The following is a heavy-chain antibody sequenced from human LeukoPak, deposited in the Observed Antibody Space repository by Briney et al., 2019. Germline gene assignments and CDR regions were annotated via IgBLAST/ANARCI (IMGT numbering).Heavy chain of an antibody. Sequence: ASVKVSCKASGYTFTGYYRHWVRQAPGQGLEWMGRINPNSGGTNYAQKFQGRVTMTRDTSISTAYMELSRLRSDDTSVYYCAGLAMANYYYIDVWGKGTTVTVSS. CDR1: GYTFTGYY. CDR2: INPNSGGT. CDR3: AGLAMANYYYIDV. J-gene: IGHJ6*03. D-gene: IGHD5-18*01. V-gene: IGHV1-2*06.